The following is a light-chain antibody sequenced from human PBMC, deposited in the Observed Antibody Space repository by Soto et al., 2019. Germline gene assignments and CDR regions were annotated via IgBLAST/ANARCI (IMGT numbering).Light chain of an antibody. CDR3: SSLTTSFTYV. CDR1: SSDVGAYNY. J-gene: IGLJ1*01. Sequence: SVLTQPASVSGSPGQSVAISCTGTSSDVGAYNYVSWYQQHPGKAPKLLLSEVSNRPSGVSDRFSGSESGNTASLTISGLQAEDEADYYGSSLTTSFTYVFGTGTKVTVL. CDR2: EVS. V-gene: IGLV2-14*01.